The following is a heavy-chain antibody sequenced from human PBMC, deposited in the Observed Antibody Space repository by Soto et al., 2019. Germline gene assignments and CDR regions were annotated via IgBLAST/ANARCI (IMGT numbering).Heavy chain of an antibody. CDR3: ATRGSRRDDAFDI. J-gene: IGHJ3*02. V-gene: IGHV3-11*01. Sequence: PGGSLRLSCAASGFTFSDYYMSWIRQAPGKGLEWVSYISSSGSTIYYADSVKGRFTISRDNAENSLYLQMNSLRAEDTAVYYCATRGSRRDDAFDIWGQGTMVTVSS. CDR1: GFTFSDYY. D-gene: IGHD1-26*01. CDR2: ISSSGSTI.